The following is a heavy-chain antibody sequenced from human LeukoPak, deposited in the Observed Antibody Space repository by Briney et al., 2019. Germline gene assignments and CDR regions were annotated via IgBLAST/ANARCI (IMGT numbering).Heavy chain of an antibody. V-gene: IGHV3-48*01. J-gene: IGHJ3*02. CDR1: GFTFSSYS. CDR2: ISSSSSTI. CDR3: ARAVYYYDSSGYSLFAFDI. Sequence: GGSLRLSCAASGFTFSSYSMNWVRQAPGKGLEWVSYISSSSSTIYYADSVKGRFTISRDNAKNSLYLQMNSLRAEDTAVYYCARAVYYYDSSGYSLFAFDIWGQGTMVTVSS. D-gene: IGHD3-22*01.